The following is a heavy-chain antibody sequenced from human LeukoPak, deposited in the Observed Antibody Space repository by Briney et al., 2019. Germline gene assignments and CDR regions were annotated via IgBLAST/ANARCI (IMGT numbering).Heavy chain of an antibody. CDR3: TMYSTTWYGY. Sequence: PGGSLRLSCAASGFTFSNVWMSWVRQAPGKGLEWVGRIKSKTDGGTTDYAAPVKGRFTISRDDSENTLYLQMSSLKTEDTAVYYCTMYSTTWYGYWGQGTMVTVSS. V-gene: IGHV3-15*01. CDR2: IKSKTDGGTT. CDR1: GFTFSNVW. D-gene: IGHD6-13*01. J-gene: IGHJ1*01.